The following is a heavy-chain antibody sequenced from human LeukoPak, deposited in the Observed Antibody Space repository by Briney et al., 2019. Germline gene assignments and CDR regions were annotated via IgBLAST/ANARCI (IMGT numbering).Heavy chain of an antibody. CDR1: GFTYSDYF. V-gene: IGHV3-11*01. CDR3: TRGTYADY. Sequence: GGSLRLSCAASGFTYSDYFMIWVRQAPGKGLEWVSSINHSGSAEYYADSVKGRFTVSRDNGNNFLYLQMDNLRAEDTAVYYCTRGTYADYWGQGTLVTVSS. J-gene: IGHJ4*02. D-gene: IGHD2-2*01. CDR2: INHSGSAE.